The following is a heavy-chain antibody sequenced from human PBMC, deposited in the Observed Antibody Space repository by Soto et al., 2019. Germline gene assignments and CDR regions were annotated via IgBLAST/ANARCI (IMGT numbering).Heavy chain of an antibody. J-gene: IGHJ4*02. Sequence: EVQLVESGGGLVQPGGSLRLSCAASGFTVSSNYMSWVRQAPGKGLEWVSVIYSGGSTYYADSVKGRFTISRDNSKNTLYLQMNSLRAEDTDVYYCARSADTFWSGYYTQGLGYVDYWGQGTLVTVSS. D-gene: IGHD3-3*01. CDR2: IYSGGST. V-gene: IGHV3-66*01. CDR3: ARSADTFWSGYYTQGLGYVDY. CDR1: GFTVSSNY.